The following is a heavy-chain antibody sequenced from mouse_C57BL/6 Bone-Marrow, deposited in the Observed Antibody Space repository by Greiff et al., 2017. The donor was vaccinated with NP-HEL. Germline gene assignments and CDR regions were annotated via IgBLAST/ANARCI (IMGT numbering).Heavy chain of an antibody. D-gene: IGHD1-1*01. CDR3: ARSLSRTNFDY. CDR2: IDPSDSYT. CDR1: GYTFTSYW. V-gene: IGHV1-69*01. Sequence: QVQLQQSGAELVMPGASVKLSCKASGYTFTSYWMHWVKQRPGQGLEWIGEIDPSDSYTNYNQKFKGKSTLTVDKSSSTAYMQLSSLTSEDSAVYYCARSLSRTNFDYWGQGTTLTVSS. J-gene: IGHJ2*01.